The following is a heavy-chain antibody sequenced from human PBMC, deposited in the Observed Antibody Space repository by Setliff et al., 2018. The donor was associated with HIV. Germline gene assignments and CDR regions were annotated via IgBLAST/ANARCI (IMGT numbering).Heavy chain of an antibody. J-gene: IGHJ4*02. Sequence: PSETLSLTCAVSGGSISSGYYWGWVRQPPEKGLEWIGSFYHSGSTYYNPSLKSRVTISVDTSKNQFSLKLSSVTAADTAVYYCARAPITIFGVIIIPVYFDYWGQGTLVTVSS. CDR2: FYHSGST. D-gene: IGHD3-3*01. CDR1: GGSISSGYY. V-gene: IGHV4-38-2*01. CDR3: ARAPITIFGVIIIPVYFDY.